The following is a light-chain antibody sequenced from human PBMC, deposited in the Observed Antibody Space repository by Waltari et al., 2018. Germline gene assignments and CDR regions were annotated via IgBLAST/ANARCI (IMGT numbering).Light chain of an antibody. CDR2: WAS. CDR1: QRVLYSSHNKDY. Sequence: DIVMTQSPDSLAVSLGERATINCKSSQRVLYSSHNKDYLAWYQQKPGQPPKLHIYWASTRESGVPDRFSGSGSGTDFTLTISSLQAEDVAVYYCQQYYSTPLTFGGGTKVEIK. J-gene: IGKJ4*01. V-gene: IGKV4-1*01. CDR3: QQYYSTPLT.